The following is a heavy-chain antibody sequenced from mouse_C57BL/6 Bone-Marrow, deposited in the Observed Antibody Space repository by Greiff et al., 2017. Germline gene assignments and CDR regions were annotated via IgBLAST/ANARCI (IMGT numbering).Heavy chain of an antibody. D-gene: IGHD2-3*01. J-gene: IGHJ2*01. CDR1: GFTFSDAW. V-gene: IGHV6-6*01. CDR2: IRNKANNHAT. CDR3: TKGGYYACFDY. Sequence: EVHLVESGGGLVQPGGSMKLSCAASGFTFSDAWMDWVRQSPEKGLEWVAEIRNKANNHATYYAESVKGKFTISRDDSKSSVYLQMDSLRAEDTGIYYCTKGGYYACFDYWGQGTTLTVSS.